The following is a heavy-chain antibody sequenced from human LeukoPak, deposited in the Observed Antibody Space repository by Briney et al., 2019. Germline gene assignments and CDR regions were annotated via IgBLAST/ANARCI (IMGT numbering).Heavy chain of an antibody. V-gene: IGHV4-34*01. CDR2: ISHSGST. Sequence: PSETLSLTCAVYGGSFSGYYWSWIRQPPGKGLEWIGEISHSGSTNYNPSLKSRVTISVDTSKNQFSLKLSSVTAADTAVYYCARRYSSSWYWFGYWGQGTLVTVSS. D-gene: IGHD6-13*01. J-gene: IGHJ4*02. CDR1: GGSFSGYY. CDR3: ARRYSSSWYWFGY.